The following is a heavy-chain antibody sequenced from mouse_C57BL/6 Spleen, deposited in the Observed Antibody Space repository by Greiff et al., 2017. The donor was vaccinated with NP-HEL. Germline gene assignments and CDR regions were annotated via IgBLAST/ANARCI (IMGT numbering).Heavy chain of an antibody. CDR3: ARGGQLRLRFAY. CDR2: IHPNSGST. CDR1: GYTFTSYW. V-gene: IGHV1-64*01. J-gene: IGHJ3*01. Sequence: VQLQQPGAELVKPGASVTLSCKASGYTFTSYWLHWVKQRPGQGLEWIGMIHPNSGSTTYNEKFKSKATLTVDKSSSTAYMQLSSLTSEDSAVYYCARGGQLRLRFAYWGQGTLVTVSA. D-gene: IGHD3-2*02.